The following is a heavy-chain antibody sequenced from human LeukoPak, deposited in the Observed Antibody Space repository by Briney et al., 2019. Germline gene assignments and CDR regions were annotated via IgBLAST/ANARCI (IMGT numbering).Heavy chain of an antibody. J-gene: IGHJ3*02. CDR3: ARVRLRKRGNGVETQYEALDM. Sequence: PGGSLRLSCAASEFTFSNYWVTWVRQGPGKGLEWVANINRDGSEKNYLESVKGRFTISRDDAKNSVYLQVSSLSAEDTAVYLCARVRLRKRGNGVETQYEALDMWGQGTVVIVSS. D-gene: IGHD2-8*01. CDR1: EFTFSNYW. V-gene: IGHV3-7*01. CDR2: INRDGSEK.